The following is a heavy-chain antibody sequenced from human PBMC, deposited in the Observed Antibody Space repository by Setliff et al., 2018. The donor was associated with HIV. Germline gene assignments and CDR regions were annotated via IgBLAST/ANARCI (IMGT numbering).Heavy chain of an antibody. Sequence: GGSLRLSCAASGFAFSYNTMHWVRQAPGKGLEYVSGITGNGGSIFYADAVRGRFTISRDNSGDMLFLQMASLRPGDMAVYYCVRDTPGSDNAFDIWGQGTMVTVSS. V-gene: IGHV3-64*02. CDR1: GFAFSYNT. D-gene: IGHD2-21*01. J-gene: IGHJ3*02. CDR3: VRDTPGSDNAFDI. CDR2: ITGNGGSI.